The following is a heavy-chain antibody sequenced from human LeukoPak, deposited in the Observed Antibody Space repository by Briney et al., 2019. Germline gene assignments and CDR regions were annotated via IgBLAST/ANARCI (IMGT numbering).Heavy chain of an antibody. CDR2: IYYSGST. CDR3: ARRNGSPFDI. CDR1: GYSVSSSNW. Sequence: PSETLSLTCAVSGYSVSSSNWWGWIRQPPGKGLEWIGYIYYSGSTYYNPSLKSRVTMSVDTSKNQFSLKLNSVTAVDMAVYYCARRNGSPFDIWGQGTMVTVSS. J-gene: IGHJ3*02. V-gene: IGHV4-28*01. D-gene: IGHD2-8*01.